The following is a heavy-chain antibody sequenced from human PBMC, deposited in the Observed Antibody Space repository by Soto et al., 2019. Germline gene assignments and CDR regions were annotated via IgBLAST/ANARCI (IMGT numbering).Heavy chain of an antibody. Sequence: QVQLVQSGAELKKPGSSVTVSCQASGGTFKTFGVSWVRQAPGQGLQWMGGISPLLRTTAYAQNCQGRIPISADESTNTVFMELTSLRSEDTAVYYCARDVLGGWVEKTYRAFDIWGQGTLVAVSS. V-gene: IGHV1-69*01. CDR1: GGTFKTFG. D-gene: IGHD1-26*01. CDR2: ISPLLRTT. CDR3: ARDVLGGWVEKTYRAFDI. J-gene: IGHJ3*02.